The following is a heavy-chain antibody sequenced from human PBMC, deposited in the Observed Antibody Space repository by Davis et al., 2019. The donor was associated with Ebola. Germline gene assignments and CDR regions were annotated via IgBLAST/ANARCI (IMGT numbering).Heavy chain of an antibody. D-gene: IGHD3-3*01. CDR1: AGSFSGYS. V-gene: IGHV4-34*01. J-gene: IGHJ6*02. Sequence: SETLSLTCAVYAGSFSGYSWRWIRPPPGKGLEWTGGINHSGSTNYNPSLKSRVTISVDTSKNQFSLKLSSVTAADTAVYYCAGSGYPIYYYYGMDVWGQGTTVTVSS. CDR3: AGSGYPIYYYYGMDV. CDR2: INHSGST.